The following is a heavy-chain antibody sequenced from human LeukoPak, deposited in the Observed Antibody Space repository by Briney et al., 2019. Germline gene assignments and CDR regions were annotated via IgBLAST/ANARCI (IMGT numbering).Heavy chain of an antibody. J-gene: IGHJ4*02. D-gene: IGHD6-19*01. CDR2: IYTSGST. V-gene: IGHV4-4*07. Sequence: SETLSLTCTVSGGSISSYYWSWLRQPAGKGLEWIGRIYTSGSTNYNPSLTSRVTMSVDTSKNQFSLTLSSVTAADTAVYYCAREAVAVAELLDYWGQGTLVTVSS. CDR3: AREAVAVAELLDY. CDR1: GGSISSYY.